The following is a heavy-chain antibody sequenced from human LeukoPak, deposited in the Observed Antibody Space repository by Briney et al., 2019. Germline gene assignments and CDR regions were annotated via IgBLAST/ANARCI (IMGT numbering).Heavy chain of an antibody. J-gene: IGHJ6*02. CDR2: MHYSGTT. CDR1: GSSISSSSYY. Sequence: SETLSLTCTVSGSSISSSSYYWGWIRQPTGKGLEWIGSMHYSGTTYYNSSLKSRVTISVDTSKNQFSLKLSSVTAADTAVYYCARHRSGGYYYYYGMDVWGQGTTVTVSS. V-gene: IGHV4-39*01. D-gene: IGHD4-23*01. CDR3: ARHRSGGYYYYYGMDV.